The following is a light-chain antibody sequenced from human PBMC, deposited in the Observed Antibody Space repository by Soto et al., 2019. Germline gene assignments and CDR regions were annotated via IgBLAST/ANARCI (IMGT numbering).Light chain of an antibody. V-gene: IGKV3-15*01. CDR1: QSVSSN. Sequence: EIVMTQSPATLSVSPGERATLSCRASQSVSSNLAWYQQKPGQAPRLLIYGASTRATGIPARFSGSGSGTEFTLPISSLQSEDFEVYYCQQYNNWPSITFGQGTRLEI. CDR3: QQYNNWPSIT. J-gene: IGKJ5*01. CDR2: GAS.